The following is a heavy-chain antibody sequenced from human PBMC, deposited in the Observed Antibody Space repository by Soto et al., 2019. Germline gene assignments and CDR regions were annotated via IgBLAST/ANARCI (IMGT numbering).Heavy chain of an antibody. CDR3: AREPEPDYYGSGSYYPDY. CDR1: GGSFSGYY. V-gene: IGHV4-34*01. J-gene: IGHJ4*02. D-gene: IGHD3-10*01. CDR2: INHSGST. Sequence: PSETLSLTCAVYGGSFSGYYWSWIRQPPGKGLEWIGEINHSGSTNYNPSLKSRVTISVDTSKNQFSLKLSSVTAADTAVYYCAREPEPDYYGSGSYYPDYWGQGTLVTVSS.